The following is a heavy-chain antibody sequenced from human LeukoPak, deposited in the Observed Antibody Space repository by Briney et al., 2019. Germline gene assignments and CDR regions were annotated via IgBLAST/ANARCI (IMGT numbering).Heavy chain of an antibody. D-gene: IGHD6-6*01. CDR1: GGSISSSSYY. V-gene: IGHV4-39*07. J-gene: IGHJ5*02. Sequence: SETLSLTCTVSGGSISSSSYYWGWIRQPPGKGLEWIGSIYYSGSTYYNPSLKSRVTISVDTSKNQFSLKLSSVTAADTAVYYCARWQLLGWFDPWGQGTLVTVSS. CDR3: ARWQLLGWFDP. CDR2: IYYSGST.